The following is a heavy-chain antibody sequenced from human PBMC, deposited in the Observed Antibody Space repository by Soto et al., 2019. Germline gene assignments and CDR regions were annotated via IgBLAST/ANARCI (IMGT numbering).Heavy chain of an antibody. CDR3: ARDSTLITMVRGVFDY. V-gene: IGHV3-30-3*01. CDR2: ISYDGSNK. J-gene: IGHJ4*02. D-gene: IGHD3-10*01. Sequence: GGSLRLSCAASGFTFSSYAMHWVRQAPGKGLEWVAVISYDGSNKYYADSVKGRFTISRDNSKNTLYLQMNSLRAEDTAVYYCARDSTLITMVRGVFDYWGQGTLVTVS. CDR1: GFTFSSYA.